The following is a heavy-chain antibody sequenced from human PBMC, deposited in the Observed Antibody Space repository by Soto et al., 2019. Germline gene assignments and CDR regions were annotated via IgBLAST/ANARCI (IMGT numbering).Heavy chain of an antibody. CDR2: IKQDGSEK. CDR3: ASHDILPSGPFDY. Sequence: RVSLRPSCAASGFTVSSYWMSWVRQAPGKGLEWVANIKQDGSEKYYVDSVKGRFTISRDNAKNSLYLQMNSLRAEDTAVYYCASHDILPSGPFDYRGQGTLLTVSS. CDR1: GFTVSSYW. J-gene: IGHJ4*02. V-gene: IGHV3-7*03. D-gene: IGHD3-9*01.